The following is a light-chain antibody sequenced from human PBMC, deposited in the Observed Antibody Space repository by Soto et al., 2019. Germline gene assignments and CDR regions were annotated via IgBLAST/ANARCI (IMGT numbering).Light chain of an antibody. CDR1: QAISTH. CDR2: DVS. V-gene: IGKV1-33*01. J-gene: IGKJ4*01. Sequence: DIQMTQSPSSLSASVGDRVTITCQASQAISTHLTWFQQKPGKAPKLLIYDVSTLETGVPSRFSGSGSATDFTLSISSLQPEDIATYYCQQFDRLPLTFGGGTKVDIK. CDR3: QQFDRLPLT.